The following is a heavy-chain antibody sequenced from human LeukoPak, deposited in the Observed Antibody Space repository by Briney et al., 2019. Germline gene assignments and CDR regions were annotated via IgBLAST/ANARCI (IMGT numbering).Heavy chain of an antibody. Sequence: GGSLRLSCAASGFTFSSYAMSWVRQAPGKGLEWVSAISGGGGSTYYADSVKGRFTISRDNSKNTLYLQMNSLRAEDTAVYYCAKDLYYDSSGYNYWGQGTLVTVSS. V-gene: IGHV3-23*01. CDR2: ISGGGGST. D-gene: IGHD3-22*01. CDR3: AKDLYYDSSGYNY. J-gene: IGHJ4*02. CDR1: GFTFSSYA.